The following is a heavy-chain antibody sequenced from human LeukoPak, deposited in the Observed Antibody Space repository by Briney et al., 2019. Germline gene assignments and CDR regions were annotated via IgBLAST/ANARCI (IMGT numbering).Heavy chain of an antibody. CDR3: ARGRWHPSVRVDY. J-gene: IGHJ4*02. CDR2: INHSGST. CDR1: GGSFSGYY. Sequence: SETLSLTCAVYGGSFSGYYWSWIRQPPGKGLEWIGEINHSGSTNYNPSLKSRGTISVDTSKNQFSLKLNSVTAADTAVYYCARGRWHPSVRVDYWGQGTLVTVSS. D-gene: IGHD6-13*01. V-gene: IGHV4-34*01.